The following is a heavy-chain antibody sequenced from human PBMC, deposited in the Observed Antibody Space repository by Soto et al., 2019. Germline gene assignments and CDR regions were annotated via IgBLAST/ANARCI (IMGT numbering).Heavy chain of an antibody. CDR1: GGTFDDIV. CDR2: FISICGKA. J-gene: IGHJ3*02. CDR3: ARLMHYSHSGGSSHSGFDM. Sequence: SVKVSCKASGGTFDDIVFSWVRQAPGQGLEWMGGFISICGKANYAQKFQGRVTITADKPTSTVYMELSSLKSDDTAVFYCARLMHYSHSGGSSHSGFDMWGQGTLGTVSS. D-gene: IGHD2-21*01. V-gene: IGHV1-69*06.